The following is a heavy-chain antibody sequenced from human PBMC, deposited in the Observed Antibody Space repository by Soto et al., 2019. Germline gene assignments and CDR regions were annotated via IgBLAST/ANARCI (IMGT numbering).Heavy chain of an antibody. CDR3: ARMQEYCSGGSCPYYYGMDV. D-gene: IGHD2-15*01. CDR2: INAGNGNT. Sequence: ASVKVSCKASGYTFTSYAMHWVRQAPGQRLEWLGWINAGNGNTKYSQKFQGRVTITRDTSASTAYMELSSLRSEDTAVYYCARMQEYCSGGSCPYYYGMDVWGQGTTVTVSS. CDR1: GYTFTSYA. V-gene: IGHV1-3*01. J-gene: IGHJ6*02.